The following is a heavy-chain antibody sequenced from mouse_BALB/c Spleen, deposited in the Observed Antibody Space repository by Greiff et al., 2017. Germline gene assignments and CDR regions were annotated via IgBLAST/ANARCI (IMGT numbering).Heavy chain of an antibody. V-gene: IGHV2-2*02. CDR2: IWSGGST. CDR3: TRKVGYYDFDC. D-gene: IGHD2-4*01. Sequence: QVLLQQSGPGLVQPSQTLSISCTASGFSLTSYGVYWVRQSPGTGLEWLGVIWSGGSTDYNAAFISRLSISKKNSKSQVFFKMNSLQNNDTAKYYYTRKVGYYDFDCWGQGTTLTVSS. J-gene: IGHJ2*01. CDR1: GFSLTSYG.